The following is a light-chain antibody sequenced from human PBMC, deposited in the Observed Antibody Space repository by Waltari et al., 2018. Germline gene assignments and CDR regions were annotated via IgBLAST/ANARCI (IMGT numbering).Light chain of an antibody. J-gene: IGLJ2*01. CDR1: DIASKR. CDR2: YNS. CDR3: QVWHTGTNHVV. V-gene: IGLV3-21*04. Sequence: SYVLTQPPSVSVAPGMTARITCEGTDIASKRFHWYQQRPGQAPVLVMYYNSDRPSGIPERLSGSNSGNTATLTITRVEAGDEADYYCQVWHTGTNHVVFGGGTKLTVL.